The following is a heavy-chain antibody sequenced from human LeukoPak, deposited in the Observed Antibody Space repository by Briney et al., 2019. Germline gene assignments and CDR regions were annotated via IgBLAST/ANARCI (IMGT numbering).Heavy chain of an antibody. J-gene: IGHJ4*02. CDR1: GFTFSSYS. D-gene: IGHD1/OR15-1a*01. V-gene: IGHV3-48*01. CDR2: ISSSSSTI. CDR3: ARYYNWNKDAFDY. Sequence: GGSLRLSCAASGFTFSSYSMNWVRQAPGKGLEWVSYISSSSSTIYYADSVKGRFTISRDNAKNSLYLQMNSLRAEDTAVYYCARYYNWNKDAFDYWGQGTLVTVSS.